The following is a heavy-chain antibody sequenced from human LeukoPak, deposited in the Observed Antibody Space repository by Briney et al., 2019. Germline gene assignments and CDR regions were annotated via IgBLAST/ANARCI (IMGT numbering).Heavy chain of an antibody. J-gene: IGHJ4*02. V-gene: IGHV3-23*01. CDR1: GFTFRSYS. CDR2: ISGSGGST. D-gene: IGHD6-13*01. Sequence: GGSLRLSCAASGFTFRSYSMNWVRRAPGKGLEWVSAISGSGGSTYYADSVKGRFTISRDNSKNTLYLQMNSLRAEDTAVYYCAKGSYSSSHSLVYWGQGTLVTVSS. CDR3: AKGSYSSSHSLVY.